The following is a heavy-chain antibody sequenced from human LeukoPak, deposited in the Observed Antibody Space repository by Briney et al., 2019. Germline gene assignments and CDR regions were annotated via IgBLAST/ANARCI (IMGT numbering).Heavy chain of an antibody. CDR2: ISSSSSTI. J-gene: IGHJ4*02. CDR3: ARASIAAAGIGPFYFDY. Sequence: GGSLRLSCAASGFTFSSYSMNWVRQAPGKGLEWVSYISSSSSTIYYADSVKGRFTISRDNAKNSLYLQMNSLRAEDAAVYYCARASIAAAGIGPFYFDYWGQGTLVTVSS. D-gene: IGHD6-13*01. V-gene: IGHV3-48*01. CDR1: GFTFSSYS.